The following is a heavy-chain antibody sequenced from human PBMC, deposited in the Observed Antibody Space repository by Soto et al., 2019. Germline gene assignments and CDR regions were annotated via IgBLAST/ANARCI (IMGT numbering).Heavy chain of an antibody. D-gene: IGHD3-10*01. CDR1: GYTFTNYG. CDR3: ARGVGSGSYYNQYNWFDP. Sequence: QVQLVQSGGEVKKPGASVKVCCKASGYTFTNYGISWVRQAPGQGLEWMGWINVYNGNTKYAQKVQGRVSMTTDTSTSTAYMELRSVRSDDTAVYYCARGVGSGSYYNQYNWFDPWGQGTLVTVSS. J-gene: IGHJ5*02. V-gene: IGHV1-18*01. CDR2: INVYNGNT.